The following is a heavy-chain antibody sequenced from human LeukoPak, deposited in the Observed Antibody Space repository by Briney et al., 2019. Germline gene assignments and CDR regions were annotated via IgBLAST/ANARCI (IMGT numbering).Heavy chain of an antibody. CDR2: ISGNGGST. Sequence: PGGSLRLSCAASGFTFSSYAMSWVRQAPGKGLEWVSAISGNGGSTYYADSVKGRFTISRDNSKNTLYLQMNSLRAEDTAVYYCAKDPTMIVVVIPDYWGQGTLVTVSS. J-gene: IGHJ4*02. CDR3: AKDPTMIVVVIPDY. V-gene: IGHV3-23*01. CDR1: GFTFSSYA. D-gene: IGHD3-22*01.